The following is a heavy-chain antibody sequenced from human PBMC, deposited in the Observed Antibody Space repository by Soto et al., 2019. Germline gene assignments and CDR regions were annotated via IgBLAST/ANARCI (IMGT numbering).Heavy chain of an antibody. J-gene: IGHJ6*02. Sequence: GVSLRLSFAASGFTFSSYSMNWVRQAPGKGLEWVSSISSSSSYIYYADSVKGRFTISRDNAKNSLYLQMNSLRAEDTAVYYCARVPANGGYCSSTSCYEYYYYYGMDVWGQGTTVTVSS. CDR1: GFTFSSYS. V-gene: IGHV3-21*01. D-gene: IGHD2-2*01. CDR3: ARVPANGGYCSSTSCYEYYYYYGMDV. CDR2: ISSSSSYI.